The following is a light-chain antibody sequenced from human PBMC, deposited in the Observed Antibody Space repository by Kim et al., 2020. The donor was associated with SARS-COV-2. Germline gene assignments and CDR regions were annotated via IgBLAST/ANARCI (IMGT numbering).Light chain of an antibody. Sequence: ATVRERVTLTSQASQDISNYLNWYQQKPGKAPKLLIYDASNLETGVPSRFSGSGSGTDFTFTISSLQPEDIATYYCQQYDNLPMYTFGQGTKLEI. CDR3: QQYDNLPMYT. J-gene: IGKJ2*01. CDR1: QDISNY. CDR2: DAS. V-gene: IGKV1-33*01.